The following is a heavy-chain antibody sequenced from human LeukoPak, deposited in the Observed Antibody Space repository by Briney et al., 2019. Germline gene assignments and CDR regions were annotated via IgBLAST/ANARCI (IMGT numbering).Heavy chain of an antibody. CDR1: GFTFSSYG. CDR3: ARDGLPYYDILTGYSIAPIDY. V-gene: IGHV3-33*01. Sequence: GGSLRLSCAASGFTFSSYGMHWVRQAPGKGREGVAVIWYDGSNKYYADSVKGRFTISRDNSKNTLYLQMNSLRAEDTAVYYCARDGLPYYDILTGYSIAPIDYWGQGTLVTVSS. CDR2: IWYDGSNK. J-gene: IGHJ4*02. D-gene: IGHD3-9*01.